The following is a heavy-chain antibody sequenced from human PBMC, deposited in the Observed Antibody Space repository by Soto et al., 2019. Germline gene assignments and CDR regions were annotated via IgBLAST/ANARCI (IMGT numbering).Heavy chain of an antibody. CDR3: AQSGYCSGGSCYWGDY. CDR1: GFTFSSYA. D-gene: IGHD2-15*01. J-gene: IGHJ4*02. Sequence: EVQLLESGGGLVQPGGSLRLSCAASGFTFSSYAMSRVRQAPGKGLEWVSAISGSGGSTYYADSVKGRFTISRDNSKNTLYLQMNSLRAEDTAVYYCAQSGYCSGGSCYWGDYWGQGTLVTVSS. V-gene: IGHV3-23*01. CDR2: ISGSGGST.